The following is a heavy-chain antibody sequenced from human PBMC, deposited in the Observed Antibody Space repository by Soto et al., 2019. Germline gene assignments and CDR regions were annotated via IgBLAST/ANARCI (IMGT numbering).Heavy chain of an antibody. CDR2: IWYDGSNK. CDR3: ARDLDNRRLSGGLDY. CDR1: GFTFSSYG. V-gene: IGHV3-33*01. J-gene: IGHJ4*02. Sequence: GGSLRLSCAASGFTFSSYGMHWVRQAPGKGLEWVAVIWYDGSNKYYADSVKGRFTISRDNSKNTLYLQMNSLRAEDTAVYYCARDLDNRRLSGGLDYWGQGTLVTVSS. D-gene: IGHD3-10*01.